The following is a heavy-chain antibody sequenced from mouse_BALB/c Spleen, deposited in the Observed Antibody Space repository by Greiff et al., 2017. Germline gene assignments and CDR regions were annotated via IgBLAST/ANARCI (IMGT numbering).Heavy chain of an antibody. CDR3: TSQGYSLDY. D-gene: IGHD3-1*01. CDR2: IYPSDSYT. J-gene: IGHJ2*01. Sequence: VQLQQPGAELVRPGASVKLSCKASGYTFTSYWINWVKQRPGQGLEWIGNIYPSDSYTNYNQKFKDKATLTVDKSSSTAYMQLSSPTSEDSAVYYCTSQGYSLDYWGQGTTLTVSS. CDR1: GYTFTSYW. V-gene: IGHV1-69*02.